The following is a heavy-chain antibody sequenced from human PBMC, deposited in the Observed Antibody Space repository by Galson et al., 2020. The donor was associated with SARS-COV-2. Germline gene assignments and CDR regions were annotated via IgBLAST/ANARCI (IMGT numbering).Heavy chain of an antibody. Sequence: SETLSLTCIVYGGSISPSYWSWIRQPPGEGLEWIAYINHRGTTNYNPSLKSRVTVSVDTSKNQFSLRMTSVTAADTALYYCARHGIPMARSDRWFGPWGQGLLVTVSS. J-gene: IGHJ5*02. CDR3: ARHGIPMARSDRWFGP. V-gene: IGHV4-59*08. CDR1: GGSISPSY. D-gene: IGHD3-10*01. CDR2: INHRGTT.